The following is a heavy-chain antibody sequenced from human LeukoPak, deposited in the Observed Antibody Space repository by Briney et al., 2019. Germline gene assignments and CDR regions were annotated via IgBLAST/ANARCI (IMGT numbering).Heavy chain of an antibody. CDR3: ARGSTVVGGDY. D-gene: IGHD4-23*01. J-gene: IGHJ4*02. Sequence: PSETLSLTCAVYGGSFSGYYWNWIRQPPGKGLEWIGEINHSGSTNYNPSLKSRVTISVDTSKNQFSLKLSSVTAADTAVYYCARGSTVVGGDYWGQGTLVTVSS. CDR2: INHSGST. CDR1: GGSFSGYY. V-gene: IGHV4-34*01.